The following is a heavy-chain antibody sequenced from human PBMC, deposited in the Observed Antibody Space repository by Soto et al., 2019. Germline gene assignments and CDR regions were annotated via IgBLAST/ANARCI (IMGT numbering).Heavy chain of an antibody. Sequence: SETLSLTCTVSGGSISSYYWSWIRQPPGKGLEWIGYIYYSGSTNYNPSLKSRVTISVDTSKNQFSLKLSSVTAADTAVYYCARHTSEREIRTVRFLEWLPQYYFDYWGQGTLVTVSS. D-gene: IGHD3-3*01. CDR1: GGSISSYY. CDR3: ARHTSEREIRTVRFLEWLPQYYFDY. V-gene: IGHV4-59*08. CDR2: IYYSGST. J-gene: IGHJ4*02.